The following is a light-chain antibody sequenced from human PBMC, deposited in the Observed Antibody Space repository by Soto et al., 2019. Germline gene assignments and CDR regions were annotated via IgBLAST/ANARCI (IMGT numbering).Light chain of an antibody. CDR1: QSISSW. J-gene: IGKJ1*01. Sequence: DIQMPQSPSTLSASVGDRVTITCRASQSISSWLAWYQQKPGKAPKLLIYDASSLESGVPSRFSGSGSGTEFTLTISSLQPDDFATYYCQQYNSYLRTFGQGTKVEIK. CDR3: QQYNSYLRT. CDR2: DAS. V-gene: IGKV1-5*01.